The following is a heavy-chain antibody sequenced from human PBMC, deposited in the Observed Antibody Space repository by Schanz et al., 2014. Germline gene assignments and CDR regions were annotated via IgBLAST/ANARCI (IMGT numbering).Heavy chain of an antibody. CDR3: ARSNYYDNSDYYNSFDY. J-gene: IGHJ4*02. CDR1: GYAFTSDS. V-gene: IGHV1-46*01. Sequence: QVQLVQSGAEVKKPGASVKVSCKASGYAFTSDSMHWVRQAPGQGLEWMGMINPSGGSTTYAQKFQGRVTMTRDTSTSTVYMDLSSLRPEDTAVYYCARSNYYDNSDYYNSFDYGGQGTLVTVSS. CDR2: INPSGGST. D-gene: IGHD3-22*01.